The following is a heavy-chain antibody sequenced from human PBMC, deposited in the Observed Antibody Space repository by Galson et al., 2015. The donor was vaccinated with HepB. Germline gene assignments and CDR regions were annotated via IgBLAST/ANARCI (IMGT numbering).Heavy chain of an antibody. CDR3: ARGPSHQWFGELGAYYYGMDV. J-gene: IGHJ6*02. Sequence: SLRLSCAASGFTFSSYSMNWVRQAPGKGLEWVSYISSSSSTIYYADSVKGRFTISRDNAKNSLYLQMNSLRAEDTAVYYCARGPSHQWFGELGAYYYGMDVWGQGTTVTVSS. CDR2: ISSSSSTI. V-gene: IGHV3-48*01. CDR1: GFTFSSYS. D-gene: IGHD3-10*01.